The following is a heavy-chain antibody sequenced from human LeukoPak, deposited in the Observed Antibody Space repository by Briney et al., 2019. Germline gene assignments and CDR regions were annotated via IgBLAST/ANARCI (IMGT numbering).Heavy chain of an antibody. V-gene: IGHV3-30*02. Sequence: GGSLRLSCAASGFTFSSFGMHWVRQAPGKGLEWMAFIRFDGSNEYYTDSVKGRFTISRDNSKNTLSLQMNSLRPEDTAVYYCAKDLGMGTRIDFRGQGTLVTVSS. CDR2: IRFDGSNE. CDR1: GFTFSSFG. CDR3: AKDLGMGTRIDF. J-gene: IGHJ4*02. D-gene: IGHD5-24*01.